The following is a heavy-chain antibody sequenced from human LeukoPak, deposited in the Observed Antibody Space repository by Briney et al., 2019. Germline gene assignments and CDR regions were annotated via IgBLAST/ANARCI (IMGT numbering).Heavy chain of an antibody. Sequence: SVKVSCKASGGTFSGYAISWARQAPGQGLEWMGGIIPIFGTANYAQKFQGRVTITADKSTSIACMELSSLRSEDTAVYYCAREVGADRDYWGQGTLVTVSS. CDR2: IIPIFGTA. D-gene: IGHD1-26*01. CDR3: AREVGADRDY. J-gene: IGHJ4*02. CDR1: GGTFSGYA. V-gene: IGHV1-69*06.